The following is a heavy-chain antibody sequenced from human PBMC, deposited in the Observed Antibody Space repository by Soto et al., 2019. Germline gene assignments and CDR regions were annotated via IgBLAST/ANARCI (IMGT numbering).Heavy chain of an antibody. CDR3: ARVGSVTTLFDY. J-gene: IGHJ4*02. CDR1: GGSISSYY. V-gene: IGHV4-59*01. Sequence: PSETLSLTCTVSGGSISSYYWSWIRQPPGKGLEWIGYIYYSGSTNYNPSLKSRVTISVDTSKNQFSLKLSSVTAADTAVYYCARVGSVTTLFDYWGQGTLVTVSS. CDR2: IYYSGST. D-gene: IGHD4-17*01.